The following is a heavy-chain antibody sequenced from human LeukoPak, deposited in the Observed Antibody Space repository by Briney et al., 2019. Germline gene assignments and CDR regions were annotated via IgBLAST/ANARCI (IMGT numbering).Heavy chain of an antibody. J-gene: IGHJ6*02. CDR2: SNHFGST. CDR1: GESFSGYF. Sequence: SETLSLTCAVSGESFSGYFWTWLRQPPGKGLEWIGESNHFGSTDYNPSLKSRVTISVDTSKKQFSLNVRSVTDADTAVYFCARGRLQLWSFPLPYNHYAIDVWGQGTTVTVSS. D-gene: IGHD5-18*01. V-gene: IGHV4-34*01. CDR3: ARGRLQLWSFPLPYNHYAIDV.